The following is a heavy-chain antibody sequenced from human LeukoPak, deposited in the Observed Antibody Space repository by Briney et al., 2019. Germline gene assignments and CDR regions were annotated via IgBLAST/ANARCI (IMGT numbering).Heavy chain of an antibody. CDR3: VSWHYDSSGYYYGH. CDR1: GASISSSSYY. V-gene: IGHV4-39*01. D-gene: IGHD3-22*01. Sequence: PSETLSLTCTVSGASISSSSYYWGWIRQPKGKGLEWIVSIYYSGSTYYNPSLKSRVTISVDTSKNQFSLKLSSVTAADTAVYYCVSWHYDSSGYYYGHWGQGTLVTVSS. J-gene: IGHJ4*02. CDR2: IYYSGST.